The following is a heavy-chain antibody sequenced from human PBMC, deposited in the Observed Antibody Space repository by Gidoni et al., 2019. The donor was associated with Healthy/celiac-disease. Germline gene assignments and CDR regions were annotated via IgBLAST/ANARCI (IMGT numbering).Heavy chain of an antibody. CDR3: AYCSGGSCYSARNNYFDY. J-gene: IGHJ4*02. V-gene: IGHV1-69*01. D-gene: IGHD2-15*01. Sequence: QVQLVQSGAEVTKPGSSVKVSCTASGGTFSSYAISWVRQAPGQGLEWMGGIIPIFGTANYAQKFQGRVTITADESTSTAYMELSSLRSEDTAVYYCAYCSGGSCYSARNNYFDYWGQGTLVTVSS. CDR1: GGTFSSYA. CDR2: IIPIFGTA.